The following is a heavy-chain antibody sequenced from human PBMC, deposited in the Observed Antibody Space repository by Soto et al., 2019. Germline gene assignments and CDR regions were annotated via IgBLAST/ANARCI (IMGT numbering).Heavy chain of an antibody. D-gene: IGHD6-13*01. CDR1: GGSISSYY. CDR3: ARRYSSAFDI. V-gene: IGHV4-59*08. CDR2: IYYSGST. J-gene: IGHJ3*02. Sequence: PSETLSLTCTVSGGSISSYYWSWIRQPPGKGLEWIGYIYYSGSTNYNPSLKSRVTISVDTSKNQFSLKLSSVTAADTAVYYCARRYSSAFDICGQGTRVTVSS.